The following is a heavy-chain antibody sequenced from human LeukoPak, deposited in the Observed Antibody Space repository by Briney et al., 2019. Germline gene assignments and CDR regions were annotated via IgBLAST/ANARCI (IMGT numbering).Heavy chain of an antibody. CDR1: GGSISSYY. V-gene: IGHV4-59*01. J-gene: IGHJ4*02. D-gene: IGHD2-15*01. CDR3: ARGHRQDIVVVVASPYYFGY. CDR2: ISYSGTT. Sequence: SETLSLTCTVSGGSISSYYWSWIRQPPGKGLEWIGYISYSGTTNYNPSLKSRVSISVDTSKNQFSLKLSSVTAADTAVYYCARGHRQDIVVVVASPYYFGYWGQGTLLTVSS.